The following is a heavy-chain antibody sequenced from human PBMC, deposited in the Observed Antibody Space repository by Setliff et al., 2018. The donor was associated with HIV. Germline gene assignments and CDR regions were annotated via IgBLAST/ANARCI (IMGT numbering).Heavy chain of an antibody. J-gene: IGHJ4*02. CDR1: GGSFSSYY. Sequence: PSETLSLTCAVYGGSFSSYYWSWIRQPPGKGLEWIGEINHSGSTNYNPSLKSRVTISVDTSKNQFSLKLTSVTAADTAVYYCTIPASSLAPNWGRGTQVTVSS. CDR3: TIPASSLAPN. V-gene: IGHV4-34*01. CDR2: INHSGST.